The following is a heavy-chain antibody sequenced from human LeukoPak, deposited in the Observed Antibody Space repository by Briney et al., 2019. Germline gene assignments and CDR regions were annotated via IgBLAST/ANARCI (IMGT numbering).Heavy chain of an antibody. Sequence: SETLSLTCAVYGGSFSGYYWSWIRQPPGKGLEWIGEINHSGGTNYNPSLKSRVTISVDTSKNQFSLKLSSVTAADTAAYYCARAGKSSSSYYYYYGMDVWGQGTTVTVSS. V-gene: IGHV4-34*01. CDR3: ARAGKSSSSYYYYYGMDV. CDR1: GGSFSGYY. D-gene: IGHD6-6*01. J-gene: IGHJ6*02. CDR2: INHSGGT.